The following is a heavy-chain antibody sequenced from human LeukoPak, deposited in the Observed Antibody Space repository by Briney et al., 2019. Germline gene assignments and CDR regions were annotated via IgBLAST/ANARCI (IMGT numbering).Heavy chain of an antibody. CDR1: GFTFSSYG. CDR3: AKGGNSGYDYFDY. Sequence: PGGSLRLSCAASGFTFSSYGMHWVPQAPGKGLEWVAVIWYDGSNKYYADPVKGRFTISRDNSKNTLYLQMNSLRAEDTAVYYCAKGGNSGYDYFDYWGQGTLVTVSS. V-gene: IGHV3-33*03. J-gene: IGHJ4*02. D-gene: IGHD5-12*01. CDR2: IWYDGSNK.